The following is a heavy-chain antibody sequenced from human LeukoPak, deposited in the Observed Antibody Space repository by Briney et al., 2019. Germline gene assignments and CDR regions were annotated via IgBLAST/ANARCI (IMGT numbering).Heavy chain of an antibody. D-gene: IGHD1-26*01. CDR3: ASGWELVYSPLDY. CDR1: GITFSSYA. V-gene: IGHV3-23*01. Sequence: GGSLRLSCAASGITFSSYAMSWVRQAPGKGLEWVSAISGSGGSTYYADSVKGRFTISRDNSKNTLYLQMNSLRAEDTAVYYCASGWELVYSPLDYWGQGTLVTVFS. J-gene: IGHJ4*02. CDR2: ISGSGGST.